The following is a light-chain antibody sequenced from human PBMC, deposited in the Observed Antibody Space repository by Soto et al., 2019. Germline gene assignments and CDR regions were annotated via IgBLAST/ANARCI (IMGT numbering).Light chain of an antibody. Sequence: EIVLAQSPATLSLSPGERATLSCRASQTVSSSLAWYQQKPGQAPRLLIYEVSNSATGIPARFSGSGSVADFTLTISSLEPGDFALYYCQQHINWPLTFGGGTKV. J-gene: IGKJ4*01. CDR3: QQHINWPLT. CDR1: QTVSSS. V-gene: IGKV3-11*01. CDR2: EVS.